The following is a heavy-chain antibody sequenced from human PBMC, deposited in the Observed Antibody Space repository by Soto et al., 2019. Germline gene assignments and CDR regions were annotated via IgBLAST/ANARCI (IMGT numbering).Heavy chain of an antibody. Sequence: QVQLQESGPGLVKPSETLSLTCTVSGGSISSYYWSWIRQPPGKGLEWIGYIYFRGSTNYNPSLSSRVTISVDTSKNQFSLKLSSVTAADTAVYYCASHMVRGVPFGYWGQGTLVTVSS. CDR3: ASHMVRGVPFGY. CDR2: IYFRGST. CDR1: GGSISSYY. D-gene: IGHD3-10*01. V-gene: IGHV4-59*08. J-gene: IGHJ4*02.